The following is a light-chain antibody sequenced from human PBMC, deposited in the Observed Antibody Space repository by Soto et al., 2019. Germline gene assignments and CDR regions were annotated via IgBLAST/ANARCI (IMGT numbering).Light chain of an antibody. CDR2: AAS. CDR3: QKYDRAPLA. V-gene: IGKV1-27*01. J-gene: IGKJ4*01. Sequence: DVQMTQSPSSLSASVGDRVTITCRAGHDINIYLAWYQQKPGKVPELLIDAASILQTGVPSRFRGSGSGTDFTLTISSLQPEDVATYYCQKYDRAPLAFGGGTNVEIK. CDR1: HDINIY.